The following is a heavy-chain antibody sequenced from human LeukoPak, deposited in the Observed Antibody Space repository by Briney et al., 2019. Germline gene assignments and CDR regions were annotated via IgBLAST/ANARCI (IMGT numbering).Heavy chain of an antibody. CDR3: ARGNYFGSGSYGLLYYFDD. CDR1: GFTFSTYS. V-gene: IGHV3-30*01. J-gene: IGHJ4*02. Sequence: PGGSLRLSCADSGFTFSTYSMHWVRQAPGKGLEWVADISYDAVHKYHADSVKGRFTTSRDNGKNTLYLQMNSLRAEDTAVYYCARGNYFGSGSYGLLYYFDDWGQGTLVTVSS. CDR2: ISYDAVHK. D-gene: IGHD3-10*01.